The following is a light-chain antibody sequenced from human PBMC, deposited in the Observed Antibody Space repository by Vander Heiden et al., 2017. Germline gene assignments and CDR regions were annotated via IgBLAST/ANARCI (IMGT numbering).Light chain of an antibody. V-gene: IGKV4-1*01. CDR3: QQYYSTPRT. Sequence: QSVLYSSNNKNYLAWYQQKPGQPPKLLIYWASTRESGVPDRFSGSGSGTDFTLTISRLQAEDVAVYYCQQYYSTPRTFGQGTKLEIK. J-gene: IGKJ2*01. CDR1: QSVLYSSNNKNY. CDR2: WAS.